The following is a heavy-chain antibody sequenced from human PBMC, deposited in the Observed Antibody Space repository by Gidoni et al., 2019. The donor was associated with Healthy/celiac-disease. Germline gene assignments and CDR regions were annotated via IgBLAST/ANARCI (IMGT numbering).Heavy chain of an antibody. D-gene: IGHD3-22*01. CDR3: AKSHKSSTMIVVVINSYYFDY. CDR1: GFTFSSYA. Sequence: EVQLLESGGGLVQPGGSLRLSCAASGFTFSSYAMSWVRQAPGKGLEWVSAISGSGGSTYYADSVKGRFTISRDNSKNTLYLQMNSLRAEDTAVYYCAKSHKSSTMIVVVINSYYFDYWGQGTLVTVSS. J-gene: IGHJ4*02. CDR2: ISGSGGST. V-gene: IGHV3-23*01.